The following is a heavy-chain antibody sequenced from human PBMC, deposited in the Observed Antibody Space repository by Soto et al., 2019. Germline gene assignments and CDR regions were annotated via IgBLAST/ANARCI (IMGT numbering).Heavy chain of an antibody. D-gene: IGHD3-22*01. CDR3: SRGGKIKNRYYDDSSGYRSFDN. Sequence: EVQLVESAGGLVQPGGSLRLSCAASGFTFSSYIMNWVRQAPGKGLEWVSYISSSSSTIYYADSVKGRFSISRDNANNSLYMQLNRLRDQDTAVYYCSRGGKIKNRYYDDSSGYRSFDNWGQGTLVIVSS. J-gene: IGHJ4*02. V-gene: IGHV3-48*02. CDR1: GFTFSSYI. CDR2: ISSSSSTI.